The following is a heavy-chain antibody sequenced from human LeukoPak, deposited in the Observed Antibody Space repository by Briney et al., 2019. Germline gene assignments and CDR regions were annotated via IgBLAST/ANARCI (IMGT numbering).Heavy chain of an antibody. D-gene: IGHD3-22*01. Sequence: SETLSLTCAVYGGSFSGYYWSWIRQPPGKGLEWIGEINHSGSTNYNPSLKSRVTISVDTSKNQFSLKLSSVTAADTAVYYCARFDYYDSSGTPGWGYMDVWGKGTTVTVSS. CDR1: GGSFSGYY. J-gene: IGHJ6*03. CDR2: INHSGST. V-gene: IGHV4-34*01. CDR3: ARFDYYDSSGTPGWGYMDV.